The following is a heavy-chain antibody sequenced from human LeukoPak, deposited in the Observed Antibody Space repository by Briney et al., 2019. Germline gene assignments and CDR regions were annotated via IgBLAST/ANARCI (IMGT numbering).Heavy chain of an antibody. J-gene: IGHJ4*02. D-gene: IGHD2-8*02. V-gene: IGHV4-4*02. CDR2: MYHSGSA. CDR1: GDSISTSNW. CDR3: AKETFTGGDFDY. Sequence: SETLSLTCAVSGDSISTSNWWSWVRQPPGKGLEWIGEMYHSGSANYNPSLKSRLSISIDKSKNQFSLKLGSVTAADTAVYFCAKETFTGGDFDYWGRGILVTVSS.